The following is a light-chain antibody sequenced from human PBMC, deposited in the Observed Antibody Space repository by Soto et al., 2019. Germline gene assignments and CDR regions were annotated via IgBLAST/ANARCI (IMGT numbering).Light chain of an antibody. CDR2: DVS. J-gene: IGLJ1*01. Sequence: QSVLTQPASVSGSPGQSITISCTGTSSDVGGYNYVSWYQQHPGKAPKFMIYDVSNRPSGVSNRFSGSKSGNTASLTISGLQAEDEADYYCRSYTTSNTRQIVFGTGTKATVL. CDR3: RSYTTSNTRQIV. V-gene: IGLV2-14*01. CDR1: SSDVGGYNY.